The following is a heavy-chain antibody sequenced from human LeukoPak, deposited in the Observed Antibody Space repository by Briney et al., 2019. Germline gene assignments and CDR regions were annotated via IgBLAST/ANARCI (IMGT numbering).Heavy chain of an antibody. CDR2: INPNSGGT. CDR3: ASSGLRFLEWLLPSGY. V-gene: IGHV1-2*06. Sequence: ASVKVSCKASGYTFTGYYMHWVRQAPGQGLEWMGRINPNSGGTNYAQKFQGRVTMTRDTSISTAYMELSSLRSDDTAVYYCASSGLRFLEWLLPSGYWGQGTLVTVSS. CDR1: GYTFTGYY. J-gene: IGHJ4*02. D-gene: IGHD3-3*01.